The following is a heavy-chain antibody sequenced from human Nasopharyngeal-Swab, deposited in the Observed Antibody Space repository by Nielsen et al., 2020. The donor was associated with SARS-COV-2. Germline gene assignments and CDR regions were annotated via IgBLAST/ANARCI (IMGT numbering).Heavy chain of an antibody. CDR1: GGSFSGYY. CDR2: INHSGST. V-gene: IGHV4-34*01. D-gene: IGHD3-10*01. Sequence: SETLSLTCAVYGGSFSGYYWSWIRQPPGRGLEWIGEINHSGSTNYNPSLKSRVTISVDTSKNQFSLKLSSVTAADTAVYYCARGGRGLLGYWGQGTLVTVSS. CDR3: ARGGRGLLGY. J-gene: IGHJ4*02.